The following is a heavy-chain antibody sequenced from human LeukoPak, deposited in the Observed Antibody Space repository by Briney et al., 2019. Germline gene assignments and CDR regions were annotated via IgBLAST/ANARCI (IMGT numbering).Heavy chain of an antibody. CDR2: ISNDGSNK. J-gene: IGHJ4*02. D-gene: IGHD3-10*01. CDR3: AKDLLYYSTSPLDY. CDR1: GFTFSSYG. V-gene: IGHV3-30*18. Sequence: GGSLRLSCEASGFTFSSYGIHWVRQAPGKGLEWVAVISNDGSNKYFTDSVKGRFTISRDNSKNTVHLQMNSLRAEDTAVYYCAKDLLYYSTSPLDYWGQGTLVTVSS.